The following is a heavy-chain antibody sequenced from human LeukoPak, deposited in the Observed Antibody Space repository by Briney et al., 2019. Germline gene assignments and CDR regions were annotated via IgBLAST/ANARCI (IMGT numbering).Heavy chain of an antibody. CDR1: GFTFSNYG. Sequence: PGGSLRLSCAASGFTFSNYGMSWVRQAPGKGLEWVANIKQDGSEKYYVDSVKGRFTISRDNAKNSLYLQMNSLRAEDTAVYYCARGGVSLYYYYYMDVWGKGTTVTVSS. V-gene: IGHV3-7*01. CDR2: IKQDGSEK. D-gene: IGHD6-13*01. CDR3: ARGGVSLYYYYYMDV. J-gene: IGHJ6*03.